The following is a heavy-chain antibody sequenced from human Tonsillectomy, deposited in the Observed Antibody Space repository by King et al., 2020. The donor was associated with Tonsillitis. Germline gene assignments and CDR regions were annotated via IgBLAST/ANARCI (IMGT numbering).Heavy chain of an antibody. CDR1: GLTFSRYW. CDR3: VRDYGYCSGGSCYDYYYYMDV. J-gene: IGHJ6*03. Sequence: VQLVESGGGLVQPGGSLRLSCAASGLTFSRYWMNWVRQAPGKGLEWVASIKQDGSEKYYVDAVRGRFTISRDNGKNSLYLLMNSLRAEDTAVYYCVRDYGYCSGGSCYDYYYYMDVWGKGTTVTVSS. D-gene: IGHD2-15*01. V-gene: IGHV3-7*03. CDR2: IKQDGSEK.